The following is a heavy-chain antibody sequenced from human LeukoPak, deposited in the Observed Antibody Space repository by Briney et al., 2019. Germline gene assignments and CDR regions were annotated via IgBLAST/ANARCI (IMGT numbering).Heavy chain of an antibody. CDR1: GGSISSSSYY. V-gene: IGHV4-39*07. Sequence: SETLSLTCTVSGGSISSSSYYWGWIRQPPGKGLEWIGSIYYSGSTYYNPSLKSRVTISVDTSKNQFSLKLSSVTAADTAVYYCARGYDFWSGLVGGWFDPWGQGTLVTVSS. CDR2: IYYSGST. D-gene: IGHD3-3*01. J-gene: IGHJ5*02. CDR3: ARGYDFWSGLVGGWFDP.